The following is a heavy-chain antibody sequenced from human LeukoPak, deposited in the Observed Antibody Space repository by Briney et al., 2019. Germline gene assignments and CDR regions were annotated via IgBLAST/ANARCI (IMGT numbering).Heavy chain of an antibody. CDR3: AGDYGSYEGYFDY. J-gene: IGHJ4*02. V-gene: IGHV3-23*01. CDR2: ISDSGGST. Sequence: GGSLRLSCAASGFIFSTYAMSWVRQTPGKGLEWVSAISDSGGSTYYADSVKGRFTISRDNSKNTLYLQMNSLRAEDTAVYYCAGDYGSYEGYFDYWGQGTLVTVSS. CDR1: GFIFSTYA. D-gene: IGHD4-11*01.